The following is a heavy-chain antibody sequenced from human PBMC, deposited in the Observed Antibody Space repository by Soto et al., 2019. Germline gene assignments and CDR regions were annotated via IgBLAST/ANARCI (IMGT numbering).Heavy chain of an antibody. D-gene: IGHD3-22*01. Sequence: PGGSLRLSCAASGFTFSSYWMSWVRQAPGKRLEWVANIKQDGSEKYYVDSVKGRFTVSRDNAKNSLYLQMNSLRAEDTAAYYCARPTYYYDSSGPPAYWGQGTLVTVSS. CDR3: ARPTYYYDSSGPPAY. CDR1: GFTFSSYW. V-gene: IGHV3-7*01. J-gene: IGHJ4*02. CDR2: IKQDGSEK.